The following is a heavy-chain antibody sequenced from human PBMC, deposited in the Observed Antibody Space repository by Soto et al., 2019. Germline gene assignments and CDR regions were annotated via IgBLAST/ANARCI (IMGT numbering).Heavy chain of an antibody. Sequence: ASVKVSCKASGYTFTNSGISWVRQAPGQGLEWMGWISTDNGNTNYAQHLQGRVSMTTDTSTSTAYMDLRSLRSDDTAVYYCARDQGLTTFGVHSTYYYGMDVSGHGTTVTVSS. J-gene: IGHJ6*02. CDR2: ISTDNGNT. D-gene: IGHD3-3*01. V-gene: IGHV1-18*01. CDR3: ARDQGLTTFGVHSTYYYGMDV. CDR1: GYTFTNSG.